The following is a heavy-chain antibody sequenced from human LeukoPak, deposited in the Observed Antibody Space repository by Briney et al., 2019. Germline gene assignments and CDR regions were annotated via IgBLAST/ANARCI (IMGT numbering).Heavy chain of an antibody. CDR1: GFTFSSYS. V-gene: IGHV3-21*01. Sequence: PGGSLRLSCAASGFTFSSYSMNWVRQAPGKGLEWVSSISSSSYIYYADSVKGRFTISRDNAKNSLYLQMNSLRAEDTAVYYCARETDTMVRGVILCPACSNYYYYMDVWGKGTTVIISS. CDR3: ARETDTMVRGVILCPACSNYYYYMDV. D-gene: IGHD3-10*01. J-gene: IGHJ6*03. CDR2: ISSSSYI.